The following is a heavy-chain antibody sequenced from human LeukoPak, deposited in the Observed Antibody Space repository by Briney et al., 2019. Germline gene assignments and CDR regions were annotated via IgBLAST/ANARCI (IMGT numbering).Heavy chain of an antibody. V-gene: IGHV6-1*01. CDR2: TYYRSKWYN. D-gene: IGHD6-19*01. Sequence: SQTLSLTCAISGDSVSSNSAAWNWIRQSPSRGLERLGRTYYRSKWYNDYAVSVKSRITINPDTSKNQFSLQLNSVTPEDTAVYYCARELVAVAFGGPASSKYNWFDPWGQGTLVTVSS. J-gene: IGHJ5*02. CDR1: GDSVSSNSAA. CDR3: ARELVAVAFGGPASSKYNWFDP.